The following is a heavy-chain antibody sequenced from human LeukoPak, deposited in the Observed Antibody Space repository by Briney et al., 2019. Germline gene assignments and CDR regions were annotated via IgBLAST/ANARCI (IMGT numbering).Heavy chain of an antibody. D-gene: IGHD2-15*01. Sequence: PGGSLRLSCAASGLTFSNFDIHWCRQAPGKGLEWVAFIRYDASDKYYVDSVKGRFAISRDNSKNTLYLQMNSLRVEDTAVYYCARDHIASSGRRYFEYGGRGPVVSVSS. J-gene: IGHJ4*02. CDR1: GLTFSNFD. V-gene: IGHV3-30*02. CDR2: IRYDASDK. CDR3: ARDHIASSGRRYFEY.